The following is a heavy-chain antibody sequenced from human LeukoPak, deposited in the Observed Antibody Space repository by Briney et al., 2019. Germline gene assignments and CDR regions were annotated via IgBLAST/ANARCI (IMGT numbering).Heavy chain of an antibody. CDR2: INPNSGGT. Sequence: GASVKVSCKASGYTFTGYYMHWVRQAPGQGLEWMGWINPNSGGTNYAQKFQGRVTMTRDTSISTAYMELSRLRSDDTAVYYCARDFRYSSSWIDYWGQGTLVTVSS. V-gene: IGHV1-2*02. CDR1: GYTFTGYY. D-gene: IGHD6-13*01. CDR3: ARDFRYSSSWIDY. J-gene: IGHJ4*02.